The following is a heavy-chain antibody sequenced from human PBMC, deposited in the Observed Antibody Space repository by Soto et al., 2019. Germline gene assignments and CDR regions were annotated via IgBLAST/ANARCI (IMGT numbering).Heavy chain of an antibody. CDR1: GFTFSSYA. D-gene: IGHD3-22*01. V-gene: IGHV3-23*01. J-gene: IGHJ6*02. Sequence: PGGSLRLSCAASGFTFSSYAMSWVRQAPGKGLEWVSAISGSGGSTYYADSVKGRFTISRDNSKNTLYLQMNSLRAEDTAVYYCAKAPVYYYDSSGYQSDYYYYGMDVWGQGTTVTSP. CDR2: ISGSGGST. CDR3: AKAPVYYYDSSGYQSDYYYYGMDV.